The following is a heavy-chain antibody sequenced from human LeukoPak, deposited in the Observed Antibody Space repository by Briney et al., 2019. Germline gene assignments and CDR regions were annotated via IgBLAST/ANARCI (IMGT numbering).Heavy chain of an antibody. J-gene: IGHJ5*02. CDR1: GYTFTSYG. D-gene: IGHD5-12*01. CDR2: ISAYNGNI. V-gene: IGHV1-18*01. Sequence: ASVKVSCKASGYTFTSYGISWVRQAPGQGLEWMGWISAYNGNINYAQKLQGRVTMTTDTSTSTAYMELRSLRSDDTAVYYCAREYSGYDPAPIQYWFDPWGQGTLVTVSS. CDR3: AREYSGYDPAPIQYWFDP.